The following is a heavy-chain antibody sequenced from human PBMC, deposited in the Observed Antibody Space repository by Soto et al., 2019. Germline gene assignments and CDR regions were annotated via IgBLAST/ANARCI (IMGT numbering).Heavy chain of an antibody. D-gene: IGHD2-15*01. V-gene: IGHV3-7*04. J-gene: IGHJ4*02. CDR1: GFTFSSYW. CDR2: IKQDGSEK. Sequence: GGSLRLSCAASGFTFSSYWMSWVRQAPGKGLEWVANIKQDGSEKYYVDSVKGRFTISRDNAKNSLYLQMNSLRAEDTAVYYCARGYCSGGSCIDYWGQGTLVTVSS. CDR3: ARGYCSGGSCIDY.